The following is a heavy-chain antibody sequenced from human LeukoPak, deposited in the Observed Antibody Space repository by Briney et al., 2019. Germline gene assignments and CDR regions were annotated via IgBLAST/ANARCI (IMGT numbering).Heavy chain of an antibody. CDR3: ARDAPAGYCSGGSCYSWFDP. Sequence: PGGSLRLSCAASGFTFSSYSMNWVRQAPGKGVEWVSSISSSSSYIYYADSVKGRFTISRDNAKNSLYLQMNSLRAEDTAVYYCARDAPAGYCSGGSCYSWFDPWGQGTLVTVSS. CDR2: ISSSSSYI. J-gene: IGHJ5*02. CDR1: GFTFSSYS. D-gene: IGHD2-15*01. V-gene: IGHV3-21*01.